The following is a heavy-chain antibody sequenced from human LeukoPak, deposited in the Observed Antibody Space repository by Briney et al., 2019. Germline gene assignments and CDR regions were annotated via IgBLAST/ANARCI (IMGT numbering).Heavy chain of an antibody. CDR2: ISGSGGTT. J-gene: IGHJ5*02. CDR1: GFTFSSYA. D-gene: IGHD6-6*01. CDR3: AIVVARQGTIDP. V-gene: IGHV3-23*01. Sequence: GGSLRLSCAASGFTFSSYAMSWVRQAPGKGLEWVSAISGSGGTTYYADSVKGRFTISRDNSKSTLYVQMNSLRAEDTAVYCCAIVVARQGTIDPWGQGTLVTISS.